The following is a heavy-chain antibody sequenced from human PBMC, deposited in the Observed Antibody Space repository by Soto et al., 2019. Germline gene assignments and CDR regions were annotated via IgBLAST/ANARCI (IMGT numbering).Heavy chain of an antibody. Sequence: PGESLKISCKGSGCSFTSYWMGWVRQMPGKGLEWMGIIYPGDSDTRYSPSFQGQVTISADKSISTAYLQWSSLRAEDTAVYYCARDRGGSSWYWVKRGSLGYYFDYWGQGTLVTVSS. CDR3: ARDRGGSSWYWVKRGSLGYYFDY. D-gene: IGHD6-13*01. CDR2: IYPGDSDT. CDR1: GCSFTSYW. J-gene: IGHJ4*02. V-gene: IGHV5-51*01.